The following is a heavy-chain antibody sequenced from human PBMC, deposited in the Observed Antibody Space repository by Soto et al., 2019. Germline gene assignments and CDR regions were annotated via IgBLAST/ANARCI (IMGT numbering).Heavy chain of an antibody. V-gene: IGHV3-11*06. J-gene: IGHJ6*02. D-gene: IGHD3-3*01. CDR2: ISSSSSYT. CDR1: GFTFSDYY. CDR3: ARDPNYDFWSGSHSASYGMDV. Sequence: QVQLVESGGGLVKPGGSLRLSCAASGFTFSDYYMSWIRQAPGKGLEWVSYISSSSSYTNYADSVKGRFTISRDNAKNSLYLQMNSLRAEDTAVYYCARDPNYDFWSGSHSASYGMDVWGQGTTVTVSS.